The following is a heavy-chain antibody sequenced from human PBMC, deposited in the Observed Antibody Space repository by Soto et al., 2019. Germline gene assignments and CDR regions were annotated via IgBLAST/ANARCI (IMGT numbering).Heavy chain of an antibody. CDR3: ARDSPIHX. Sequence: GGSLRLSCAASGFTFSTCTMNWVRQDPRKGLEWISSITRSGTIYYADSVKGRFTISRDNAKNSLYLQMNSLREEDTAVYYCARDSPIHXWGQVTLVTVSX. V-gene: IGHV3-48*02. CDR2: ITRSGTI. J-gene: IGHJ4*02. CDR1: GFTFSTCT.